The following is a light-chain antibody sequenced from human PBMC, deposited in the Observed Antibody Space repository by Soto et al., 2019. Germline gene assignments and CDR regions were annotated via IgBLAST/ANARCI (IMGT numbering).Light chain of an antibody. V-gene: IGKV3-20*01. CDR1: QSVSSSY. Sequence: EIVLTQSPGTLCLSPGERATLSCRASQSVSSSYLAWYQQKPGQAPRLLIYGASSRATGIPDRFSGSRSGTDFTLTISRLEPEAFAVYYCQQYGSSPYTFGQGTKLEIK. CDR3: QQYGSSPYT. J-gene: IGKJ2*01. CDR2: GAS.